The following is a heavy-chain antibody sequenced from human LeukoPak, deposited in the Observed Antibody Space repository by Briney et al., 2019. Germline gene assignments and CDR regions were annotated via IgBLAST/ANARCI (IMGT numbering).Heavy chain of an antibody. CDR3: ARIFGAVAGGFDY. Sequence: ASVKVSCKDSGGTFSSYAISWVRQAPGQGLEWMGGIIPIFGTANYAQKFQGRVTITADESTSTAYMELSSLRSEDTAVYYCARIFGAVAGGFDYWGQGTLVTVSS. D-gene: IGHD6-19*01. CDR2: IIPIFGTA. CDR1: GGTFSSYA. V-gene: IGHV1-69*13. J-gene: IGHJ4*02.